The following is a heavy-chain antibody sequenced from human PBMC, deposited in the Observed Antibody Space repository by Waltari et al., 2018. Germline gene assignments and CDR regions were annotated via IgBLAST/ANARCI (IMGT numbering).Heavy chain of an antibody. J-gene: IGHJ2*01. CDR1: GFTYSMYW. D-gene: IGHD4-17*01. CDR3: ARGARRTTVTTGWWYFDL. V-gene: IGHV3-74*01. CDR2: SNSDGSST. Sequence: EVQLVESGGGLVQPGGSMRLSCAASGFTYSMYWMNWVRQAPGKGLVGVSRSNSDGSSTSYADSVKGRFTISKDNAKNTVYLQMNSLRAEDTAIYYCARGARRTTVTTGWWYFDLWGRGTLVTVSS.